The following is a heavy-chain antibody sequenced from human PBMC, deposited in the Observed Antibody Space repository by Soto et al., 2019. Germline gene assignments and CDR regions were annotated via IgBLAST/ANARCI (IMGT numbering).Heavy chain of an antibody. CDR1: GGSVSSGSYY. D-gene: IGHD2-2*01. V-gene: IGHV4-61*01. CDR2: IYYRGSA. CDR3: ASGIGVVPAASERPTHWFDP. Sequence: PSETLSLTGTVSGGSVSSGSYYGSWIRQPPGKGVEWIGYIYYRGSANYNPSLKSRVTISVDTSKNQFSLKLSSVTAADTAVYYCASGIGVVPAASERPTHWFDPWGQGTLVTGSS. J-gene: IGHJ5*02.